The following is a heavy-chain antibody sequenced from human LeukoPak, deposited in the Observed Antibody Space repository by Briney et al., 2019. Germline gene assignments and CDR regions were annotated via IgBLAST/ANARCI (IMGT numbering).Heavy chain of an antibody. CDR1: GFTFSSYG. CDR2: IGGRDGST. V-gene: IGHV3-23*01. D-gene: IGHD2-15*01. J-gene: IGHJ4*02. Sequence: GGSLRLSCAASGFTFSSYGMSWVRQAPGKGLEWVSAIGGRDGSTYYADSVKGRFTISRDNAKNSLYLQMISLRAEDTAVYYCASGSGGSYYFDYWGQGTLVTFSS. CDR3: ASGSGGSYYFDY.